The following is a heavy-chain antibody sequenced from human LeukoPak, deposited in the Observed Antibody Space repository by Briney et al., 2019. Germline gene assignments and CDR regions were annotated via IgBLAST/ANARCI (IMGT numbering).Heavy chain of an antibody. Sequence: SETLSLTCTVSGGSISSYYWSWIRQPPGKGLEWIGYIYYSGSTNYNPSLKSRVTISIDTSKRQFSLNLSSVIAADTAVYYCARVRVVTQDFDYWGQGTLVTVSP. CDR2: IYYSGST. J-gene: IGHJ4*02. CDR1: GGSISSYY. CDR3: ARVRVVTQDFDY. V-gene: IGHV4-59*01. D-gene: IGHD4-23*01.